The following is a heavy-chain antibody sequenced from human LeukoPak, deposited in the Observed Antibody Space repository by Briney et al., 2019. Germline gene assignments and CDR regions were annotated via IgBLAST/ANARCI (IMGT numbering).Heavy chain of an antibody. D-gene: IGHD6-13*01. CDR1: GFTFSSYS. CDR3: ARDAGGSSLHYFDY. V-gene: IGHV3-21*01. J-gene: IGHJ4*02. CDR2: ISSSSSYI. Sequence: GGSLRLSCAASGFTFSSYSMNWVRQAPGKGLEWVSSISSSSSYIYYADSVRGRFTISRDNAKNSLYLQMNSLRAEDTAVYYCARDAGGSSLHYFDYWGQGTLVTVSS.